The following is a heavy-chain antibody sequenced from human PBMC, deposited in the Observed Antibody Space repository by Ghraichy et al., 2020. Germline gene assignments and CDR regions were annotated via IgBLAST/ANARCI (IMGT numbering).Heavy chain of an antibody. J-gene: IGHJ3*02. CDR1: GGSISSSSYY. Sequence: SETLSLTCTVSGGSISSSSYYWGWIRQPPGKGLEWIGSIYYSGSTYYNPSLNSRVTISVDTSKNQFSLKLSSVTAADTAVYYCARGVVSSWYAFDIWGQGTMVTVSS. CDR3: ARGVVSSWYAFDI. D-gene: IGHD6-13*01. V-gene: IGHV4-39*01. CDR2: IYYSGST.